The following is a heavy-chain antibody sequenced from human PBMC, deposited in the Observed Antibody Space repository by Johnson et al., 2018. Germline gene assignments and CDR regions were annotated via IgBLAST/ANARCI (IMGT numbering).Heavy chain of an antibody. CDR1: GFTFSSYA. CDR3: AKPPLRYCSDGSCCSGAFHI. V-gene: IGHV3-23*04. CDR2: ISNSGDTT. Sequence: VQLVESGGELVQPGGSLRLSCAASGFTFSSYAMTWVRQAPAKGLEWVSVISNSGDTTYYADSVKGRLTISRANSKNTRYLQMNSLRDDDTAVYYCAKPPLRYCSDGSCCSGAFHIWGQGTVVTVSS. J-gene: IGHJ3*02. D-gene: IGHD2-15*01.